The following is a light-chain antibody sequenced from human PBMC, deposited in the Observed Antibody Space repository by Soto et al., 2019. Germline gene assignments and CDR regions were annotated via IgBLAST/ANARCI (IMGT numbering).Light chain of an antibody. CDR2: EVS. V-gene: IGLV2-8*01. CDR1: SSDVGGYNY. CDR3: SSYSGTNYHHV. Sequence: ALTQPPSASGSFGQSVTISCTGTSSDVGGYNYVSWYQQHPGKAPKLMIYEVSERPSGVPDRFSGSKSGNTASLTVSGLQADDEADYYCSSYSGTNYHHVFGPGTKVTVL. J-gene: IGLJ1*01.